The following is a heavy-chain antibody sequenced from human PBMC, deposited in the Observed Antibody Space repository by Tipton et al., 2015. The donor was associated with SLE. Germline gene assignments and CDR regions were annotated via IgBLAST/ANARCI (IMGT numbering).Heavy chain of an antibody. D-gene: IGHD1-7*01. CDR1: GGSFSGYY. CDR3: ARGWDYLDQAGIDY. Sequence: LRLSCAVYGGSFSGYYWSWIRQPPGKGLEWIGEINHSGSTNYNPSLKSRVTISVDTSKNQFSLKLSSVTAADTAVYYCARGWDYLDQAGIDYWGQGTLVTVSS. V-gene: IGHV4-34*01. J-gene: IGHJ4*02. CDR2: INHSGST.